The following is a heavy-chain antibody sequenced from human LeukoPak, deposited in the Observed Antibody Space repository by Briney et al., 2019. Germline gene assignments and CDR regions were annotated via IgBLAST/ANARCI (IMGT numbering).Heavy chain of an antibody. CDR3: AKDMFIGSGWYYFDY. CDR1: GFTFDDYA. D-gene: IGHD6-19*01. CDR2: ISWNSGSI. J-gene: IGHJ4*02. Sequence: GGSLRLSCAASGFTFDDYAMPWVRQAPGKGLEWVSGISWNSGSIGYADSVKGRFTISRDNAKNSLYLQMNSLRAEDTALYYCAKDMFIGSGWYYFDYWGQGTLVTVSS. V-gene: IGHV3-9*01.